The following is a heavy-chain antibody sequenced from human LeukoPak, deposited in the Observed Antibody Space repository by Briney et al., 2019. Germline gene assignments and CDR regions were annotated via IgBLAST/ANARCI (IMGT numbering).Heavy chain of an antibody. Sequence: SETLSLTCTVSGYSISSGYYWGWIRQPPGKGLEWIGSIYHSGSTYYNPSLKSRVTISVDRSKNQFSLKLSSVTAADTAVYYCARCSTSCHWGQGTLVTVSS. CDR3: ARCSTSCH. V-gene: IGHV4-38-2*02. CDR2: IYHSGST. CDR1: GYSISSGYY. D-gene: IGHD2-2*01. J-gene: IGHJ4*02.